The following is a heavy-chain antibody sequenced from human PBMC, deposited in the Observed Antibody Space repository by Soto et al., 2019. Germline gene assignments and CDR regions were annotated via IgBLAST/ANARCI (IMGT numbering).Heavy chain of an antibody. J-gene: IGHJ6*02. Sequence: EMRLLESGGGLVLPGGSLRLSCAASGFTFRAYGMHWVRQGPGKGLEWVSGIGGTGDDPNYANSVKGRFIISRDNSNNMLYLQMTSLRAEDTALYYCAKEGYSRSYGMDVWGQGTTVTVSS. CDR3: AKEGYSRSYGMDV. D-gene: IGHD5-12*01. CDR2: IGGTGDDP. V-gene: IGHV3-23*01. CDR1: GFTFRAYG.